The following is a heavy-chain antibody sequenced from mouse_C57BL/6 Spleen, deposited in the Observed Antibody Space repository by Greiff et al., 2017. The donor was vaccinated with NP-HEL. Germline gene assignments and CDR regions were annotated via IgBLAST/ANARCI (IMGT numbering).Heavy chain of an antibody. D-gene: IGHD2-10*02. Sequence: EVHLVESGGDLVKPGGSLKLSCAASGFTFSSYGMSWVRQTPDKRLEWVATISSGGSYTYYPDSVKGRFTISRDNAKNTLYLQMSSLKSEDTAMYYCARQAYGFLYYAMDYWGQGTSVTVSS. CDR1: GFTFSSYG. V-gene: IGHV5-6*01. CDR3: ARQAYGFLYYAMDY. CDR2: ISSGGSYT. J-gene: IGHJ4*01.